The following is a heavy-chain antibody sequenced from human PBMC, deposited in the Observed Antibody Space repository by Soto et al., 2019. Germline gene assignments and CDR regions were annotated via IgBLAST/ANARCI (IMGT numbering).Heavy chain of an antibody. CDR2: ITSDTKTI. CDR3: ARSVEGHFDY. V-gene: IGHV3-48*02. J-gene: IGHJ4*02. Sequence: EVQLVESGGALVQPGGSLRLSCEASGFKFSIYSMNWVRQAPGKGLEWSAYITSDTKTIKYADSVKGRFTISRDNAKNSVYLQMNSLSDEDTAVYYCARSVEGHFDYWGQGTVVTVSS. CDR1: GFKFSIYS. D-gene: IGHD6-19*01.